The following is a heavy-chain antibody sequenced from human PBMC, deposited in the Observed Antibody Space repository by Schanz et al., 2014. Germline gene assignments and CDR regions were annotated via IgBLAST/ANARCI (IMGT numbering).Heavy chain of an antibody. CDR3: AKDQGSYGSGSYSYFDY. CDR2: LTEGGGGT. D-gene: IGHD3-10*01. V-gene: IGHV3-23*04. J-gene: IGHJ4*02. CDR1: GLLFSYYY. Sequence: EVQLVESGGGLVRPGGSLRLSCAASGLLFSYYYMSGVRQAPGKGLEWVSGLTEGGGGTYYTDAVKGRFTISRDSSKNTLYLQMNSLRAEDTAVYYCAKDQGSYGSGSYSYFDYWGQGTLATVSS.